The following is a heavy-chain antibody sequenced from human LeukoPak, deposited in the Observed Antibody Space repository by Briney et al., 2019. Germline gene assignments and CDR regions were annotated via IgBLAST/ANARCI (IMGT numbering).Heavy chain of an antibody. V-gene: IGHV4-59*01. CDR3: ASGVDYYDSSAAFDY. D-gene: IGHD3-22*01. Sequence: PSETLSLTCTVSGGSISSYYWSWIRQPPGKGLEWIGYIYYSGSTNYNPSLKSRVTISVDTSKNQFSLKLSSVTAADTAVYYCASGVDYYDSSAAFDYWGQGTLVTVSS. CDR1: GGSISSYY. J-gene: IGHJ4*02. CDR2: IYYSGST.